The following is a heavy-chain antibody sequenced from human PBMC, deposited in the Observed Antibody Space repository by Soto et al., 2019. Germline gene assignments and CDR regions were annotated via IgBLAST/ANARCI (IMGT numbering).Heavy chain of an antibody. D-gene: IGHD6-13*01. CDR1: GFTFSNYE. CDR2: ISNNGAHT. Sequence: EAQLVESGGGLVQPGGSLRLSCAASGFTFSNYEMHWVRQAPGKGLEYVSGISNNGAHTDYAKSVKGRFTISRDNSENTLYLQRGSRRAEDMALYYWARGGYGSRCPNVYRDVGGKGPTVPVSS. J-gene: IGHJ6*03. CDR3: ARGGYGSRCPNVYRDV. V-gene: IGHV3-64*01.